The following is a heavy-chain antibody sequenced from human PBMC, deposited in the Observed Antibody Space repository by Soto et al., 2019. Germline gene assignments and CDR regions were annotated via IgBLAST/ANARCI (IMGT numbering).Heavy chain of an antibody. CDR2: IKQDGSEK. J-gene: IGHJ6*02. CDR1: GFTFSSYW. Sequence: GGSLRLSCAASGFTFSSYWMSWVRQAPGKGLEWVANIKQDGSEKYYVDSVKGRFTISRDNAKNSLYLQMNSLRAEDTAVYYCGAFDQQHYYGMDVWGQGTTVTVSS. D-gene: IGHD6-13*01. CDR3: GAFDQQHYYGMDV. V-gene: IGHV3-7*05.